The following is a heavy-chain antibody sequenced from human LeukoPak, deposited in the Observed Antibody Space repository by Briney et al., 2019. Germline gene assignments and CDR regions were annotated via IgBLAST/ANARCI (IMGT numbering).Heavy chain of an antibody. J-gene: IGHJ3*02. Sequence: ASVKVSCKVSGYTLTELSMHWVRQAPGKGLEWMGGFDPEDGETIYAQKFQGRVTMTEDTSTDTAYMELSSLRSEDTAVYYRARRWGDGYKKGAFDIWGQGTMVTVSS. CDR3: ARRWGDGYKKGAFDI. CDR2: FDPEDGET. V-gene: IGHV1-24*01. CDR1: GYTLTELS. D-gene: IGHD5-24*01.